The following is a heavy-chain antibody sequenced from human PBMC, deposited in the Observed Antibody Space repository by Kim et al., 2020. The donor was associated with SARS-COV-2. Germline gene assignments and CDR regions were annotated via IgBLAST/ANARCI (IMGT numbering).Heavy chain of an antibody. J-gene: IGHJ6*02. Sequence: SETLSLTCTVSGGSISSSSYYWGWIRQPPGKGLEWIGSIYYSGSTYYNPSLKSRVTISVDTSKNQFSLKLSSVTAADTAVYYCAGYSSGWYGAYYYYGMDVWGQGTTVTVSS. CDR3: AGYSSGWYGAYYYYGMDV. CDR1: GGSISSSSYY. CDR2: IYYSGST. V-gene: IGHV4-39*01. D-gene: IGHD6-19*01.